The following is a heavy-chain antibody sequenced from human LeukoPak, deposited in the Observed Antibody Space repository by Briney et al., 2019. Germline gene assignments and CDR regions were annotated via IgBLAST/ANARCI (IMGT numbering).Heavy chain of an antibody. CDR2: INPSGGST. D-gene: IGHD6-19*01. Sequence: GASVKVSCKASGYTFTSYYMHWVRQAPGQGLEWMGIINPSGGSTSYAQKFQGRVTMTTDTSTSTAYMELRSLRSDDTAVYYCARGPHSSSSGLIWLYYFDYWGQGTLVTVSS. CDR1: GYTFTSYY. V-gene: IGHV1-46*01. J-gene: IGHJ4*02. CDR3: ARGPHSSSSGLIWLYYFDY.